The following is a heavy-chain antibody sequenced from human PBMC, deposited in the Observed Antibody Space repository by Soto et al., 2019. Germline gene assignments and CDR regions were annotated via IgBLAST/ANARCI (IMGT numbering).Heavy chain of an antibody. D-gene: IGHD2-2*02. CDR1: GFTFSSYG. Sequence: QVQLVESGGGVVQPGRSLRLSCAASGFTFSSYGMHWVRQAPGKGLEWVAVIWYDGSNKYYADSVKGRFTISRDNSKNTLYLQMNSLRAEDTAVYYCARSAAANCSSTSCDTYHYYYYMDVWGKGTTVTVSS. J-gene: IGHJ6*03. V-gene: IGHV3-33*01. CDR2: IWYDGSNK. CDR3: ARSAAANCSSTSCDTYHYYYYMDV.